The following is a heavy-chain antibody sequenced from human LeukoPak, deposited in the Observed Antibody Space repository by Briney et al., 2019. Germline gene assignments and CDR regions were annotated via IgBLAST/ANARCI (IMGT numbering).Heavy chain of an antibody. CDR1: GFIFSDYG. Sequence: GGSLRLSCAASGFIFSDYGTNWVRQAPGKGLEWVSYISSSSSTRNYADSVKGRFTVSRDNAKNSLYLQMNSLRTEDTAVYYCASPGENYWGQGTLVTVSS. J-gene: IGHJ4*02. CDR2: ISSSSSTR. V-gene: IGHV3-48*01. D-gene: IGHD3-10*01. CDR3: ASPGENY.